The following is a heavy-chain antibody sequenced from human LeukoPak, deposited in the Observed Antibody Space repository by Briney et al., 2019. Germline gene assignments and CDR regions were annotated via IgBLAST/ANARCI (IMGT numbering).Heavy chain of an antibody. CDR2: INLNSGGT. J-gene: IGHJ4*02. CDR3: ARDYARYCSTGRCNFFDY. V-gene: IGHV1-2*02. Sequence: ASVKVSCKASGYIFTGHYIHWVRQTPGQGFEWMGWINLNSGGTKYAQKFEGRVTVTRDTSISTAYMELSRLSSDDTTVYYCARDYARYCSTGRCNFFDYWAREPWSPSPQ. CDR1: GYIFTGHY. D-gene: IGHD2-2*01.